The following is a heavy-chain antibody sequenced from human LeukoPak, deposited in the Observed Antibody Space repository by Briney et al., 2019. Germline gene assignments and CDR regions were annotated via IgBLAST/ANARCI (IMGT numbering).Heavy chain of an antibody. CDR1: GFTFSSYA. V-gene: IGHV3-23*01. Sequence: QPGGSLRLSCAASGFTFSSYAMSWVRQAPGKGLEWVSAISGSGGSTYYADSVKGRFTISRDNSKNTLYLQMNSLRAEDTAVYYCAKVSFWSGYRYYCYYGMDVWGQGTTVTVSS. CDR3: AKVSFWSGYRYYCYYGMDV. D-gene: IGHD3-3*01. J-gene: IGHJ6*02. CDR2: ISGSGGST.